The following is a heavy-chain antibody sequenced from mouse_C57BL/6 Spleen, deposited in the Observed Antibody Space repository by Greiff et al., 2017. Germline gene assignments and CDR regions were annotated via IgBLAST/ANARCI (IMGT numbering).Heavy chain of an antibody. D-gene: IGHD1-1*01. CDR3: ARSGTTVVAEQYYFDY. CDR2: IGPGSGST. J-gene: IGHJ2*01. Sequence: QVQLQQSGAELVKPGASVKISCKASGYTFTDYYINWVKQRPGQGLEWIGKIGPGSGSTYYNEKFKGKATLTADKSSSTAYMQRSSLTSEDSAVYFCARSGTTVVAEQYYFDYWGQGTTLTVSS. CDR1: GYTFTDYY. V-gene: IGHV1-77*01.